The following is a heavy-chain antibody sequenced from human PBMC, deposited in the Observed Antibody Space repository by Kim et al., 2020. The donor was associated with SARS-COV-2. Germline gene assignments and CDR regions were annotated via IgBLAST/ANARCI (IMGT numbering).Heavy chain of an antibody. Sequence: GGSLRLSCAASGFTFDDYAMHWVRQAPGKGLEWVSGISWNSGSIGYADSVKGRFTISRDNAKNSLYLQMNSLRAEDTALYYCAKDLGSGSYLIDYWGQGTLGTVSS. CDR2: ISWNSGSI. J-gene: IGHJ4*02. CDR1: GFTFDDYA. CDR3: AKDLGSGSYLIDY. V-gene: IGHV3-9*01. D-gene: IGHD3-10*01.